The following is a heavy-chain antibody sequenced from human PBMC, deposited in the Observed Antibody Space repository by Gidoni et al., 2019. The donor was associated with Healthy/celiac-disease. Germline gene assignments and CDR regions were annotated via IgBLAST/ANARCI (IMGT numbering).Heavy chain of an antibody. CDR2: IYYSGST. V-gene: IGHV4-59*01. CDR1: GGSISSYY. Sequence: QVQLQESGPGLVKPSETLSLTCTVSGGSISSYYWSWIRQPPGKGLEWIGYIYYSGSTNYNPSLKSRVTISVDTSKNQFSLKLSSVTAADTAVYYCARDMGTYYYDSSGPAAKAVDAFDIWGQGTMVTVSS. J-gene: IGHJ3*02. D-gene: IGHD3-22*01. CDR3: ARDMGTYYYDSSGPAAKAVDAFDI.